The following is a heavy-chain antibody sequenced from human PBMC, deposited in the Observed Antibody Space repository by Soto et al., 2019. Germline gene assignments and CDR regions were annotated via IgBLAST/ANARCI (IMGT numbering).Heavy chain of an antibody. CDR3: AGSPGDYYDSSGYPFDY. CDR1: GGSISSYY. D-gene: IGHD3-22*01. Sequence: RSLTCTVSGGSISSYYWSWIRQPPGKGLEWIGYIYYSGSTNYNPSLKSRVTISVDTSKNQFSLKLSSVTAADTAVYYCAGSPGDYYDSSGYPFDYWGQGTLVTVSS. V-gene: IGHV4-59*01. CDR2: IYYSGST. J-gene: IGHJ4*02.